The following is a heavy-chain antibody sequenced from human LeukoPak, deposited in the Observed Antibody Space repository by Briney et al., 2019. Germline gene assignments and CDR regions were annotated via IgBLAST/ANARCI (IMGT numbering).Heavy chain of an antibody. Sequence: GGSLRLSCAASGFTFRSYCMHWVRQAPGKGLVWVSRINSDGSSTSYADSVKGRFTISRDNAKNTPYLQVNSLRAEGTAVYYCARGWVCEYYFEYWGQGNLVTVSS. CDR2: INSDGSST. V-gene: IGHV3-74*01. CDR3: ARGWVCEYYFEY. CDR1: GFTFRSYC. D-gene: IGHD2-8*01. J-gene: IGHJ4*02.